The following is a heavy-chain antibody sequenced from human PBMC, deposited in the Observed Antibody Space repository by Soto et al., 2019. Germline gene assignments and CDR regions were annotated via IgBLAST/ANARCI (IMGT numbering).Heavy chain of an antibody. CDR1: GITFGDYG. D-gene: IGHD6-13*01. V-gene: IGHV3-20*04. J-gene: IGHJ5*01. CDR3: ARVQGSSWYFTWFDY. Sequence: EVQLVESGGGVVRPGGSLRFSCAASGITFGDYGMRWVRQAPGKGLEWVSGINWNGGSKGYADSVKGRFTISRDNAKNSLYLQMNSLRAEDTALYYCARVQGSSWYFTWFDYWGQGTLVTVSS. CDR2: INWNGGSK.